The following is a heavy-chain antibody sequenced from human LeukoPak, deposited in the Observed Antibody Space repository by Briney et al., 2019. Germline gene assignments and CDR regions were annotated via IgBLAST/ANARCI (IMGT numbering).Heavy chain of an antibody. V-gene: IGHV3-7*03. CDR3: ARSSYSSSSSV. Sequence: GGSLRLSCAVSGFTFSGFWMSWSRQAPGEGLEWVASINSVGSEGYYADVVKGRFTISRDNAKNSLYLQINSLRAEDTAVYYCARSSYSSSSSVWGQGTMVTVSS. CDR1: GFTFSGFW. D-gene: IGHD6-6*01. J-gene: IGHJ3*01. CDR2: INSVGSEG.